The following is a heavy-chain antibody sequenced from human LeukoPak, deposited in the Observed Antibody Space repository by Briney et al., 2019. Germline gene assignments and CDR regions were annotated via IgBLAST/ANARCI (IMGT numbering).Heavy chain of an antibody. Sequence: GGSLRLSCAASGFTFSSYGMHWVRQAPGKGLEWVAVIWYDGSNKYYADSVKGRFTISRDNSKNTLYLQMNSLRAEDTAVYYCARDFIVGATTGYFQHWGQGTLVTVSS. CDR2: IWYDGSNK. V-gene: IGHV3-33*08. CDR3: ARDFIVGATTGYFQH. J-gene: IGHJ1*01. CDR1: GFTFSSYG. D-gene: IGHD1-26*01.